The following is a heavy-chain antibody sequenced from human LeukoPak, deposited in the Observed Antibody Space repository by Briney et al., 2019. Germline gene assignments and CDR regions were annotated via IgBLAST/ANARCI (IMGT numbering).Heavy chain of an antibody. Sequence: SETLSLTCAVYGGSFSGYYWSWIRQPPGKGLEWIGEINHSGSTNYNPSLKSRVTISVDTSKNQFSLKLSFVTAADTAVYYCARGLARPAAIRCYFDYWGQGTLVTVSS. CDR2: INHSGST. D-gene: IGHD2-2*02. CDR1: GGSFSGYY. CDR3: ARGLARPAAIRCYFDY. V-gene: IGHV4-34*01. J-gene: IGHJ4*02.